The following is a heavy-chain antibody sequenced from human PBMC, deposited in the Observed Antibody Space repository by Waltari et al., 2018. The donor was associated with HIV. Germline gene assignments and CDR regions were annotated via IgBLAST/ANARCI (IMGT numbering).Heavy chain of an antibody. CDR2: INKDGSNT. Sequence: EVQLVESGGGLVQPGGSLRLSCEASGFTGSSNWRHRVRQAPGKGLVGASCINKDGSNTRYADSVKGRLTISRDNAKNPLYLQMNSLRAEDTAVYYCARGVGYGMDVWGQGTTVTVSS. V-gene: IGHV3-74*01. CDR1: GFTGSSNW. D-gene: IGHD2-15*01. CDR3: ARGVGYGMDV. J-gene: IGHJ6*02.